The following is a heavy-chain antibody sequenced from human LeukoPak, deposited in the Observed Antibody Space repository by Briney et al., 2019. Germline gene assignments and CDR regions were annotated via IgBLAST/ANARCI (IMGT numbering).Heavy chain of an antibody. V-gene: IGHV4-59*01. CDR1: GFTFSSYA. D-gene: IGHD6-19*01. CDR2: IYYSGST. CDR3: AGRSRSGWYYDY. J-gene: IGHJ4*02. Sequence: GSLRLSCAASGFTFSSYAMSWIRQPPGKGLEWIGYIYYSGSTNYNPSLKSRVTISVDTSKNQFSLKLSTVTAADTAVYFCAGRSRSGWYYDYWGQGTLVTVSS.